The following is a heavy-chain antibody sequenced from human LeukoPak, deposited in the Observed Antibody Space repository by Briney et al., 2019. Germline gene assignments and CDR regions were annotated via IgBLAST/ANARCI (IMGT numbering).Heavy chain of an antibody. Sequence: GGSLRLSCAASGFTFDDYAMHWVRQAPGKGLEWVSGISWNSGSIGYADSVKGRFTISRDNAKNSLYLQMNSLRAEDTALYYCAKDMGTLVAATTCLDYWGQGTLVTVSS. J-gene: IGHJ4*02. V-gene: IGHV3-9*01. CDR3: AKDMGTLVAATTCLDY. D-gene: IGHD2-15*01. CDR2: ISWNSGSI. CDR1: GFTFDDYA.